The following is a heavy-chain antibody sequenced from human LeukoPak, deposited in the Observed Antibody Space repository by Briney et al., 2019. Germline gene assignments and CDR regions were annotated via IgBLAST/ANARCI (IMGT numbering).Heavy chain of an antibody. CDR2: IRYDGSNK. CDR3: ARLGNWGGNAFDI. Sequence: GGSLRLSCAASGFTFSSYGMHWVRQAPGKGLEWVAFIRYDGSNKYYADSVKGRFTISRDNAKNSLYLQVNSLRAEDTAVYYCARLGNWGGNAFDIWDQGTMVTVSS. J-gene: IGHJ3*02. V-gene: IGHV3-30*02. D-gene: IGHD7-27*01. CDR1: GFTFSSYG.